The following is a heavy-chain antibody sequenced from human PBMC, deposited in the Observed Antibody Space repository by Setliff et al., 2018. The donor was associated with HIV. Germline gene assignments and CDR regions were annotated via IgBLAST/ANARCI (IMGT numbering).Heavy chain of an antibody. CDR3: ARGIPALGTSYYFDY. J-gene: IGHJ4*02. CDR1: GESFSGYY. CDR2: INESGSA. D-gene: IGHD6-13*01. Sequence: SETLSLTCAVYGESFSGYYWSWIRQPPGKGLGWIGEINESGSANYNPSLKSRVTISVDISKKQFSLKLRSVTAADTAVYYCARGIPALGTSYYFDYWGQGTRVTVSS. V-gene: IGHV4-34*01.